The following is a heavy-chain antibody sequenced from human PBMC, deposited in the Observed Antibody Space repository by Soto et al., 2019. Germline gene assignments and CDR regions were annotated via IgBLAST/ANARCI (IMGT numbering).Heavy chain of an antibody. V-gene: IGHV3-74*03. D-gene: IGHD3-16*01. J-gene: IGHJ4*02. CDR1: GLTFRSYW. Sequence: GRPLRLPCAASGLTFRSYWMHWVSQTPGKGLVWVSRINTDGSVAMYVDSVKGRFTIPRDNSKNTLFLQMNSLRAEDTAVYYCAKAFNIQVGGVPPPDYWGQGTLVTVSS. CDR2: INTDGSVA. CDR3: AKAFNIQVGGVPPPDY.